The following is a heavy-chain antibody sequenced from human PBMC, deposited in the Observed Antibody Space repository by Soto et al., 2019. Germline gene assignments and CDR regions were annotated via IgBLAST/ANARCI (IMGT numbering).Heavy chain of an antibody. CDR3: ARGRPPVIVVVAATHQAEYFQH. CDR2: IWYDGSNK. J-gene: IGHJ1*01. D-gene: IGHD2-15*01. V-gene: IGHV3-33*01. CDR1: GFTFSSYG. Sequence: PGESLKISCAASGFTFSSYGMHWVRQAPGKGLEWVAVIWYDGSNKYYADSVKGRFTISRDNSKNTLYLQMNSLRAEDTAVYYCARGRPPVIVVVAATHQAEYFQHWGQGTLVTVSS.